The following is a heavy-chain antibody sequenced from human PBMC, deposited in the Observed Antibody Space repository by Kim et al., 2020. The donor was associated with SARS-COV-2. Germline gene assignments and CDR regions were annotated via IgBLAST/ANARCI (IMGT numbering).Heavy chain of an antibody. CDR3: AKGWGFDN. V-gene: IGHV3-7*01. D-gene: IGHD3-16*01. CDR2: IKEDASDE. Sequence: GGSLRLSCEASGFTFSTHYMSWVRQAPVKGLEWVANIKEDASDESYADTVKGRFTISRDNARNSLYLQMNNLRVEDTAVYYCAKGWGFDNWGHGTLVTVS. J-gene: IGHJ4*01. CDR1: GFTFSTHY.